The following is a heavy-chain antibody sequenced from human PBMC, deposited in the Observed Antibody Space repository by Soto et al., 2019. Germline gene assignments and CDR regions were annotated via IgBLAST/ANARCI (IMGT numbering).Heavy chain of an antibody. D-gene: IGHD4-4*01. CDR2: IYYSGST. J-gene: IGHJ4*02. Sequence: SETLSLTCTVSGGSISSGDYYWSWILHPPGKGLEWIGYIYYSGSTYYNPSLKSRVTISVDTSKNQFSLKLSSVTAADTAVYYCASTDYSNYFDYWGQGTLVTVSS. CDR3: ASTDYSNYFDY. V-gene: IGHV4-30-4*01. CDR1: GGSISSGDYY.